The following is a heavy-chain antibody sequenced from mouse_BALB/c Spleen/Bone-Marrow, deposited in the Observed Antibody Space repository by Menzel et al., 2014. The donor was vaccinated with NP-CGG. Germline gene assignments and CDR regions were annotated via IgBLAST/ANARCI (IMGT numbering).Heavy chain of an antibody. CDR3: ARLNYYGNLFG. CDR1: GFDFRRYW. V-gene: IGHV4-1*02. Sequence: EVKLQESGGGLVQPGGSLKLSCAASGFDFRRYWMSWVRQAPGKGLEWIGEINPDSSTINYTPSLKDKFIISRDNAKNTLYLQMTKVRSEDTALYYCARLNYYGNLFGWGAGTTVTVSS. D-gene: IGHD1-1*01. CDR2: INPDSSTI. J-gene: IGHJ1*01.